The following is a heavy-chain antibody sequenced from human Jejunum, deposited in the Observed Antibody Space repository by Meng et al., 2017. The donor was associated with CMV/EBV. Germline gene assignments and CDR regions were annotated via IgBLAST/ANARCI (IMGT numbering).Heavy chain of an antibody. D-gene: IGHD3-3*01. CDR1: GFAFSTYA. J-gene: IGHJ4*02. CDR3: AKTQHYDFWSGSDY. CDR2: ISGSAGTS. V-gene: IGHV3-23*01. Sequence: GFAFSTYAMSWVRQAPGKGLEWVSAISGSAGTSYYADSVKGRFTISRDNSKNTLYLEMNSLTADDTALYYCAKTQHYDFWSGSDYWGQGTLVTVSS.